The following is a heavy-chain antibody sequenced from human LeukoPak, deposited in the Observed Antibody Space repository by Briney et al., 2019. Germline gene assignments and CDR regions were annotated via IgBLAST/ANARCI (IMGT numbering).Heavy chain of an antibody. D-gene: IGHD3-9*01. CDR3: ARDFSVRAQIRYFDWSNSNPYYYYGMDV. CDR2: IIPIFGTA. CDR1: GGTFSSYA. V-gene: IGHV1-69*05. J-gene: IGHJ6*02. Sequence: GSSVKVSCKASGGTFSSYAISWVRQAPGQGLEWMGGIIPIFGTANYAQKFQGRVTMTRDTSISTAYMELSRLRSDDTAVYYCARDFSVRAQIRYFDWSNSNPYYYYGMDVWGQGTTVTVSS.